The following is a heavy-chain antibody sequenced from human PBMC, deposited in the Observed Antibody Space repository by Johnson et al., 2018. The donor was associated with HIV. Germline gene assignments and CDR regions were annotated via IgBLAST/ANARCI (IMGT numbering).Heavy chain of an antibody. J-gene: IGHJ3*02. D-gene: IGHD3-16*01. CDR2: ISYDGSNK. CDR1: GFTVSSSY. V-gene: IGHV3-30-3*01. CDR3: ACLAHDAFDI. Sequence: QVHLMESGGGVVQPGRSLRLSCAASGFTVSSSYMSWVRQAPGKGLEWVAVISYDGSNKYYADSVKGRFTISRDNSKNTLYLPMNSLRGEDTAVYYCACLAHDAFDIWGQGTMVTVSS.